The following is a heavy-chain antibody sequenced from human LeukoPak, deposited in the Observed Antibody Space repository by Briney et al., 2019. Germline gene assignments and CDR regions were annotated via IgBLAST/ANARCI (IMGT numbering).Heavy chain of an antibody. CDR1: GYTFTSYG. CDR3: ARDATSDRYDSSGYSDAFDI. CDR2: ISAYNGNT. Sequence: ASVKVSGKASGYTFTSYGISWVRQAPGQGLEWMGWISAYNGNTNYAQKLQGRVTMTTDTSTSTAYMELRSLRSDDTAVYYCARDATSDRYDSSGYSDAFDIWGQGTMVTVSS. D-gene: IGHD3-22*01. V-gene: IGHV1-18*01. J-gene: IGHJ3*02.